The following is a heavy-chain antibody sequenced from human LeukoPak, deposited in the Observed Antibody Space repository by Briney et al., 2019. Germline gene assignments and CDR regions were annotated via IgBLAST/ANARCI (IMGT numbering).Heavy chain of an antibody. D-gene: IGHD3-22*01. CDR3: AKDFGESGGYYPTYYFDN. CDR2: IRFDASNN. Sequence: PGGSLRLSCAASGFTFSSYGMHWVRQAPGKGLEWVAFIRFDASNNYYADSVKGRFTISRDNSKNTLYLQMNSLRAEDTAVYYCAKDFGESGGYYPTYYFDNWGQGTLVTVSS. CDR1: GFTFSSYG. J-gene: IGHJ4*02. V-gene: IGHV3-30*02.